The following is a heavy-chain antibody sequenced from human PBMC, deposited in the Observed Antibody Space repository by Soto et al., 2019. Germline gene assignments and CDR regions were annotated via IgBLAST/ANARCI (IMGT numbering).Heavy chain of an antibody. Sequence: GESLKISCKASGHSFSTYWIGWVRQMPGKGLEWMGFIYPGDSDTRYSPSFQGQVTISVDKSTSTTYLQWSSLKASDTAIYYCARRVQQLVRGWFDPWGQGTQVTVS. CDR2: IYPGDSDT. CDR1: GHSFSTYW. D-gene: IGHD6-6*01. CDR3: ARRVQQLVRGWFDP. V-gene: IGHV5-51*01. J-gene: IGHJ5*02.